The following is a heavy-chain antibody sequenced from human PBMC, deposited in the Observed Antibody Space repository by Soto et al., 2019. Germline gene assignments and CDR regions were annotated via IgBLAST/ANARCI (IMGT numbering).Heavy chain of an antibody. CDR2: ISSSSSTI. CDR1: GFTFSSYS. D-gene: IGHD1-20*01. J-gene: IGHJ6*03. V-gene: IGHV3-48*01. Sequence: GGSLRLSCAASGFTFSSYSMNWVRQAPGKGLEWVSYISSSSSTIYYADSVKGRFTISRDNAKNSLYLQMNSLRAEDTAVYYCAREESKGITGSYYYYMDVWGKGTTVTVSS. CDR3: AREESKGITGSYYYYMDV.